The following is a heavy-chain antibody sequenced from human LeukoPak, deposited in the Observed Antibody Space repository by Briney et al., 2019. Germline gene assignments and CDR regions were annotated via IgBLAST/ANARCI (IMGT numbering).Heavy chain of an antibody. J-gene: IGHJ4*02. D-gene: IGHD3-22*01. V-gene: IGHV4-39*07. CDR2: IYYSGTP. CDR1: GISISSSNSY. CDR3: ARDSSGFGSLPGY. Sequence: SETLSLTCTVSGISISSSNSYWGWIRQPPGKGLEWIGSIYYSGTPYYNPSLKSRVTFSLDTSKNQFSLKLSSVIAADTAVYYCARDSSGFGSLPGYWGQGILVTVSS.